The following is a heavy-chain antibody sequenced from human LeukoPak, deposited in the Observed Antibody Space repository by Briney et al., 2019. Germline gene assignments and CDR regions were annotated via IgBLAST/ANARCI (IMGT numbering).Heavy chain of an antibody. CDR3: AKDRYCSSTSCSFGTTWFDP. D-gene: IGHD2-2*01. CDR1: GLIFSDYG. J-gene: IGHJ5*02. CDR2: IRYDGTNK. V-gene: IGHV3-30*02. Sequence: GGSLRLSCAASGLIFSDYGMHWVRQAPGKGLERVTFIRYDGTNKYYADSVKGRFTISRDNSKNTLYLQMDSLRTEDTAVYYCAKDRYCSSTSCSFGTTWFDPWGQGTLVTVSS.